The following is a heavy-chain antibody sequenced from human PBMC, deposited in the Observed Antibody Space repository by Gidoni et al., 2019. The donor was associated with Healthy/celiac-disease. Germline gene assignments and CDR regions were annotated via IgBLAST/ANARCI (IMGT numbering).Heavy chain of an antibody. CDR2: FDPEDGET. CDR1: GYTLTELS. CDR3: ATEGGEDFWSGSPYYYYGMDV. D-gene: IGHD3-3*01. J-gene: IGHJ6*02. Sequence: QVQLVQSGAEVKKPGASVKVSCKVSGYTLTELSMHWVRQAPGKGLEWMGGFDPEDGETIYAQKFQGRVTMTEDTSTDTAYMELSSLRSEDTAVYYCATEGGEDFWSGSPYYYYGMDVWGQGTTVTVSS. V-gene: IGHV1-24*01.